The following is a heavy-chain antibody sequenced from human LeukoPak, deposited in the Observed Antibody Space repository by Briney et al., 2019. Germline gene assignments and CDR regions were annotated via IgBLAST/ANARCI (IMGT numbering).Heavy chain of an antibody. CDR1: GFTFSNYY. J-gene: IGHJ4*02. CDR3: ARPRGCGSATCNNFDY. V-gene: IGHV3-74*01. D-gene: IGHD2-15*01. CDR2: INSDGSDI. Sequence: GGSLRLSCAASGFTFSNYYMHWVSQAPGKGLVWVSHINSDGSDINYADSVKGRFTISRDNAKNLLYLQMNSLRVEDTAVYYCARPRGCGSATCNNFDYWGQGTLVTVSS.